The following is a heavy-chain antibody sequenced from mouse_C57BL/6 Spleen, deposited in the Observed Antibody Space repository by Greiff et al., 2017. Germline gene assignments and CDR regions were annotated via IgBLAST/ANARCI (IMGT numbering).Heavy chain of an antibody. CDR2: INPGSGGT. CDR1: GYAFTNYL. Sequence: QVQLKQSGAELVRPGTSVKVSCKASGYAFTNYLIEWVQQRPGQGLEWIGVINPGSGGTNYNEKFKGKATLTADKSASTAYMQLSSLTSEDAAVYFCARSSGTNYFDYWGQGTTLTVSS. J-gene: IGHJ2*01. D-gene: IGHD4-1*01. V-gene: IGHV1-54*01. CDR3: ARSSGTNYFDY.